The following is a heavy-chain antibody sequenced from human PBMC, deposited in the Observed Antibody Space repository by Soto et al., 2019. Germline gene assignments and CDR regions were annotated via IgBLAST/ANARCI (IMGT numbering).Heavy chain of an antibody. D-gene: IGHD2-15*01. CDR3: AQVCSGGSCYSDYFDY. CDR1: GGTFSSYT. J-gene: IGHJ4*02. CDR2: IIPILGIA. V-gene: IGHV1-69*02. Sequence: SVKVSCKASGGTFSSYTISWVRQAPGQGLEWMGRIIPILGIANYAQKFQGRVTITADKSTSTAYMELSSLRSEDTAVYYCAQVCSGGSCYSDYFDYWGQGTLVTVSS.